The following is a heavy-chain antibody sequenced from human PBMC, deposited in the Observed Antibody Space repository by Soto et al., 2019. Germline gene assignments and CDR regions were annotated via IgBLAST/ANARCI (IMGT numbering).Heavy chain of an antibody. J-gene: IGHJ6*02. D-gene: IGHD6-6*01. CDR2: ISAYNGNT. Sequence: ASVKVSCKASGYTFTSYGISWVRQAPGQGLEWMGWISAYNGNTNYAQKFQGRVTMTRDTSTSTVYMELSSLRSEDTAVYYCARELYSSSSYYYYYYGMDVWGQGTTVTVSS. V-gene: IGHV1-18*01. CDR3: ARELYSSSSYYYYYYGMDV. CDR1: GYTFTSYG.